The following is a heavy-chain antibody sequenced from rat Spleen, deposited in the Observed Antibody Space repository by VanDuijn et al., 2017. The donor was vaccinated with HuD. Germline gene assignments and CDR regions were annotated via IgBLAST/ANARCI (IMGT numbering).Heavy chain of an antibody. CDR1: GFTFSSFA. CDR3: ARAAAHDY. CDR2: ITSGGSNT. J-gene: IGHJ2*01. D-gene: IGHD1-2*01. Sequence: EVQLVESGGGLVQPGRSLKLSCAASGFTFSSFAMAWVRQAPKKGLEWVATITSGGSNTYYPDYVKVRFTIPRDNAKSTLYLQMDRQRSEDPATYYCARAAAHDYWGQGVMVTVSS. V-gene: IGHV5-25*01.